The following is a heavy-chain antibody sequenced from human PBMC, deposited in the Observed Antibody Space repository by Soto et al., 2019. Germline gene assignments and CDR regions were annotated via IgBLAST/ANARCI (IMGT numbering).Heavy chain of an antibody. CDR2: IWYDGSNE. J-gene: IGHJ4*02. V-gene: IGHV3-33*01. D-gene: IGHD7-27*01. Sequence: QVQLVESGGGVVQPGRSLRLSCVASGFNLRSYGMHWFRQAPGKGPEWVAVIWYDGSNEKYADSVKGRFTISRDDSRNTLYLQMNSLRAEDKAVYYCARVYANWEWELPGFWGQGTRVTVSS. CDR3: ARVYANWEWELPGF. CDR1: GFNLRSYG.